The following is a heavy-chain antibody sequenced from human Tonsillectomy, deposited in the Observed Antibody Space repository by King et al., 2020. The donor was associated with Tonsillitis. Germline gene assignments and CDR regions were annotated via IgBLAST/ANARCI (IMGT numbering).Heavy chain of an antibody. Sequence: QLVQSGAEIKKPGASVRVSCKASGYTFTTYGINWVRQAPGQGLEWMGWISTYSGNTNYAQKLQGRATMTTDTSTSTAYMELKSLRSDDTAVYYCARDGRDYGDYEGFESWGQGALVTVSS. D-gene: IGHD4-17*01. V-gene: IGHV1-18*04. CDR2: ISTYSGNT. CDR3: ARDGRDYGDYEGFES. CDR1: GYTFTTYG. J-gene: IGHJ4*02.